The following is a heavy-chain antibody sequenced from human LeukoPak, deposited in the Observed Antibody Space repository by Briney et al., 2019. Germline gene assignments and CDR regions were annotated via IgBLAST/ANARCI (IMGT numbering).Heavy chain of an antibody. CDR2: INPSGGST. D-gene: IGHD3-9*01. V-gene: IGHV1-46*01. CDR1: GYTLTELS. CDR3: QYYDIAFDI. Sequence: ASVKVSCKVSGYTLTELSMHWVRQAPGKGLEWMGIINPSGGSTSYAQKFQGRVTMTRDTSTSTVYMELSSLRSEDTAVYYCQYYDIAFDIWGQGTMVTVSS. J-gene: IGHJ3*02.